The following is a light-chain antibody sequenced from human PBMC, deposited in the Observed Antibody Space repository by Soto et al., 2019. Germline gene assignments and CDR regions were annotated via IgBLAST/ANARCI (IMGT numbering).Light chain of an antibody. CDR3: QQYSSSPA. V-gene: IGKV3-15*01. CDR2: GAS. Sequence: EIVMTQSPATLSVSPGERATLSCRASQSVSSNLAWYQQKPGQAPRLLIYGASTRATGIPARFSGSWSGTEFTLTINSLQSEDFAVYYCQQYSSSPAFGQGTRLEI. J-gene: IGKJ5*01. CDR1: QSVSSN.